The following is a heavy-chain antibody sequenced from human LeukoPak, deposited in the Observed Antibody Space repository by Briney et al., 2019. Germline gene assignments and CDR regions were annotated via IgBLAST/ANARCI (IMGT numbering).Heavy chain of an antibody. CDR3: ARELIVVGMGDTMSTP. CDR2: INSDGSST. Sequence: PGGSLRLSCAASGFTFSSYWMHWVRQAPGKGLVWVSHINSDGSSTTYADSVKGRFTISRDNAKNTLYLQMNSLRAEDTAVYYCARELIVVGMGDTMSTPWGQGTLVTVSS. CDR1: GFTFSSYW. J-gene: IGHJ5*02. V-gene: IGHV3-74*01. D-gene: IGHD1-26*01.